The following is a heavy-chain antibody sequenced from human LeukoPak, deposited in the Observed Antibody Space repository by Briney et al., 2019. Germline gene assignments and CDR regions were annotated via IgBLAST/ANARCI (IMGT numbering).Heavy chain of an antibody. D-gene: IGHD2-15*01. CDR3: AKSSGYCSGGSCSDY. Sequence: GGFLRLSCAASGFTFSSYGMHWVRQAPGKGLEWVAVISYDGSNKYYADSVKGRFTISRDNSKNTLYLQMNRLRAEDTAVYYCAKSSGYCSGGSCSDYWGQGTLVTVSS. V-gene: IGHV3-30*18. J-gene: IGHJ4*02. CDR2: ISYDGSNK. CDR1: GFTFSSYG.